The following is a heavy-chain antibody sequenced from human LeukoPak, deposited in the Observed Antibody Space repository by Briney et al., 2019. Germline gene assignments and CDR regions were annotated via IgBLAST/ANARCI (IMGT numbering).Heavy chain of an antibody. J-gene: IGHJ4*02. Sequence: PGGXXRLSCTASGFTFSNYDIHWVRQAPGKGLEGVAFIQYDGSNKYYADSVQGRFPISRDNSKNTLYLLMNSLRAEDTAVYYCAKVSGVGSSWSPFDYWGQGTLVTVSS. CDR2: IQYDGSNK. D-gene: IGHD6-13*01. CDR3: AKVSGVGSSWSPFDY. V-gene: IGHV3-30*02. CDR1: GFTFSNYD.